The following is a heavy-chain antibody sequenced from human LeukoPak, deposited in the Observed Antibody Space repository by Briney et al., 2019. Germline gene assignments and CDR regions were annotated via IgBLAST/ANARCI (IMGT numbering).Heavy chain of an antibody. CDR2: ISAYNGNT. CDR3: ARDRYDILTGCYRWVRAFDI. Sequence: ASVKVSCKASGYTFTSYGISWVRQAPGQGLEWMGWISAYNGNTNYAQKLQGRVTMTTDTSTSTAYMELRSLRSDDTAVYYCARDRYDILTGCYRWVRAFDICGQGTMVTVSS. V-gene: IGHV1-18*01. CDR1: GYTFTSYG. D-gene: IGHD3-9*01. J-gene: IGHJ3*02.